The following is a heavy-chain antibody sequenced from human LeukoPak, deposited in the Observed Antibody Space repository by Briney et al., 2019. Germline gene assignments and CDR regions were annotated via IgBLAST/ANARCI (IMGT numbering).Heavy chain of an antibody. D-gene: IGHD3-16*01. CDR1: GYTFTGYY. J-gene: IGHJ5*02. CDR3: ARSPEGGNWFDP. CDR2: ISAYNGNT. Sequence: ASVKVSCKASGYTFTGYYMHWVRQAPGQGLEWMGWISAYNGNTNYAQKLQGRVTMTTDTSTSTAYMELRSLRSDDTAVYYCARSPEGGNWFDPWGQGTLVTVSS. V-gene: IGHV1-18*04.